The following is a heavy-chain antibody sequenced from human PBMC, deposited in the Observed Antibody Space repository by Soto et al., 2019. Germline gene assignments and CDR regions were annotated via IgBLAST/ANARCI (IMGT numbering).Heavy chain of an antibody. CDR3: AREGPRPYYYYGMDV. CDR2: ISTYNGDA. J-gene: IGHJ6*02. Sequence: GASVKVSCKSSGYTFSTSGISWVRQAPGQGLEWMGWISTYNGDANYAQRFQGRVTMTTDTSTSTTFMELRSLRSDDTAVYYCAREGPRPYYYYGMDVWGQGTTVTAP. V-gene: IGHV1-18*01. D-gene: IGHD6-6*01. CDR1: GYTFSTSG.